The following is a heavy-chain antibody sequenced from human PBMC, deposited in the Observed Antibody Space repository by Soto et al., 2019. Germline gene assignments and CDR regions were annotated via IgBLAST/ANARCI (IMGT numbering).Heavy chain of an antibody. D-gene: IGHD3-10*01. V-gene: IGHV3-30-3*01. CDR1: GVTLIRYP. CDR3: ARDTYRTESYYGSGSYSRSHNYYHYTMDV. J-gene: IGHJ6*02. CDR2: TSYDGINK. Sequence: PGGPMRRFCSASGVTLIRYPIHCIRKDQGRALSWVAVTSYDGINKYYAESVKGRLTISRDNSNYAVYVEMNSLRGEDTAVYYCARDTYRTESYYGSGSYSRSHNYYHYTMDVWPQGISVTGSS.